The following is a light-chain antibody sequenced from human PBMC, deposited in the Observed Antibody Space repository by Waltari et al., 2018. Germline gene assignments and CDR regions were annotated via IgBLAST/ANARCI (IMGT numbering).Light chain of an antibody. CDR3: AAWDDRQSGPYWV. Sequence: QSVLTQPPSASGTPGQRVTISCSGSRSNIGTNYEFWYQQLPGTAPKLLIFRNNRRPSRVPDRFSGSKSGTSASLDISGLRSEDEADYYCAAWDDRQSGPYWVFGGGTKLTVL. CDR2: RNN. J-gene: IGLJ3*02. CDR1: RSNIGTNY. V-gene: IGLV1-47*01.